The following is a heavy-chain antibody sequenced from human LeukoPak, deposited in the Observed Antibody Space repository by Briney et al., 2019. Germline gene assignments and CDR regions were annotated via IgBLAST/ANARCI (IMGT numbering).Heavy chain of an antibody. D-gene: IGHD2-15*01. J-gene: IGHJ4*02. Sequence: LSLTCAVYGGSFSGYYWSWIRQAPGKGLEWVSYISSSGSTTYYADSVKGRFTISRDNAKNSLYLQMNSLRAEDTAVYYCARVGSTWDIDYWGQGTLVTVSS. CDR3: ARVGSTWDIDY. CDR2: ISSSGSTT. V-gene: IGHV3-11*01. CDR1: GGSFSGYY.